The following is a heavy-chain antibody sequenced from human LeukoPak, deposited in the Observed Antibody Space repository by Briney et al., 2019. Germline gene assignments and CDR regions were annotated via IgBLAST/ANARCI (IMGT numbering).Heavy chain of an antibody. V-gene: IGHV4-38-2*02. D-gene: IGHD3-3*01. CDR2: VYHGGSS. CDR1: GYSISSGFY. CDR3: ARGYDFWSGYHPSNWFDP. J-gene: IGHJ5*02. Sequence: SETLSLTCTVSGYSISSGFYWGWIRQPPGKGLEWIGNVYHGGSSYYNPSLKSRVTISVDTSKNQFSLKLSSVTAADTAVYYCARGYDFWSGYHPSNWFDPWGQGTLVTVSS.